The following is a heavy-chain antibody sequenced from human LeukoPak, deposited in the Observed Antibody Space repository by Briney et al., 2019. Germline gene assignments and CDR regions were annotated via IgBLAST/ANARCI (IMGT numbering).Heavy chain of an antibody. V-gene: IGHV4-61*01. Sequence: SETLSLTCAVSGGSVSSHSYFWSWIRQPPGKGLEWIGFIFYSGGSNYNPSLKSRVTFSLDTSKNQFSLSLSSVAAADTAVHYCARETYYDSGFFFDYWGQGTLVTVSS. CDR3: ARETYYDSGFFFDY. J-gene: IGHJ4*02. CDR1: GGSVSSHSYF. D-gene: IGHD3-10*01. CDR2: IFYSGGS.